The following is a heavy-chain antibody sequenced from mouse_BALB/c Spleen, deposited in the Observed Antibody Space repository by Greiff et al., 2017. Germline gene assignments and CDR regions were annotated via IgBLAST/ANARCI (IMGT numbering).Heavy chain of an antibody. CDR3: ARGSYGYAMDY. D-gene: IGHD1-1*02. J-gene: IGHJ4*01. CDR2: ISTYYGDA. V-gene: IGHV1-67*01. Sequence: VQLQQSGAELVRPGVSVKISCKGSGYTFTDYAMHWVKQSHAKSLEWIGVISTYYGDASYNQKFKGKATMTVDKSSSTAYMELARLTSEDTAVYYCARGSYGYAMDYWGQGTSVTVSS. CDR1: GYTFTDYA.